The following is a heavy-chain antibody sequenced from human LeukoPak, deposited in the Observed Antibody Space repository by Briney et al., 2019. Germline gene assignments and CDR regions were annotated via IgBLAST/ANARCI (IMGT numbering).Heavy chain of an antibody. Sequence: PSETLSLTCTVSGGSISSYYWSWIRQPPGKGLEWIGYIYYSGSTNYNPSLKSRVTISVGTSKNQFSLKLSSVTAADTAVYYCARGPMTTVTTWTMSIDYWGQGTLVTVSS. V-gene: IGHV4-59*01. CDR2: IYYSGST. J-gene: IGHJ4*02. CDR3: ARGPMTTVTTWTMSIDY. D-gene: IGHD4-17*01. CDR1: GGSISSYY.